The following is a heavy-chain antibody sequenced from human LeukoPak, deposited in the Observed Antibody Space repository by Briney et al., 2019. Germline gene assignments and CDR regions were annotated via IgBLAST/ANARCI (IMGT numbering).Heavy chain of an antibody. CDR2: ISGSGGST. V-gene: IGHV3-23*01. D-gene: IGHD1-26*01. CDR3: AKGIVGLAQDFDY. CDR1: GFTFSSYA. J-gene: IGHJ4*02. Sequence: GGSLRLSCAASGFTFSSYAMSWVRQAPGKGLEWVSRISGSGGSTHYADSVKGRFTISRDNSKNTLSLQMNSLRAEDTAVYYCAKGIVGLAQDFDYWGQGTLVTVSS.